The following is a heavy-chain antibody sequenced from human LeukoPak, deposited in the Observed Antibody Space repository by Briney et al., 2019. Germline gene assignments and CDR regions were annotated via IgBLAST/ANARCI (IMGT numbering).Heavy chain of an antibody. CDR1: GFTFSSYA. J-gene: IGHJ4*02. CDR3: ARDRCSGGSCYFDY. D-gene: IGHD2-15*01. V-gene: IGHV3-64*01. CDR2: ISSNGGST. Sequence: GGSLRLSCAASGFTFSSYAMHWVPQAPGKGLEYVSAISSNGGSTYYANSVKGRFTIPRDNSKNTLYLQMGSLRAEDMAVYYCARDRCSGGSCYFDYWGQGTLVTVSS.